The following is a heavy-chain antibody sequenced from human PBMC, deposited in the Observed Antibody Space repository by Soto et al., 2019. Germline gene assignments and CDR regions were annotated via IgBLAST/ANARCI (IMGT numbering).Heavy chain of an antibody. V-gene: IGHV3-53*01. CDR3: ARENVLRFLEWLPRQGMDV. J-gene: IGHJ6*02. D-gene: IGHD3-3*01. CDR1: GFPGGTSY. Sequence: XGSLPVSGADSGFPGGTSYIHWVRQAAGKGLEWVSAIQIGGKTYYADSVKGRFIVSRDNSKNTVYLQMNSLRAEDTAMYYCARENVLRFLEWLPRQGMDVWGQGTTVTVSS. CDR2: IQIGGKT.